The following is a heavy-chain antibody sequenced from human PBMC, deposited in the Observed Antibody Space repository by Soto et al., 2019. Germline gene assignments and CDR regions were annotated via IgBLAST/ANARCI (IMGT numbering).Heavy chain of an antibody. J-gene: IGHJ1*01. CDR3: ARPAEVSIAGALEH. CDR1: GYSFTTYC. CDR2: IYPGDSDT. V-gene: IGHV5-51*01. Sequence: GESLKISCKGSGYSFTTYCIGWVRQMPGKSLEWMGIIYPGDSDTRYSPSFQGQVSISADKSISTAYLQWTSLKASDTAMYYCARPAEVSIAGALEHWGQGTPVTVSS. D-gene: IGHD1-26*01.